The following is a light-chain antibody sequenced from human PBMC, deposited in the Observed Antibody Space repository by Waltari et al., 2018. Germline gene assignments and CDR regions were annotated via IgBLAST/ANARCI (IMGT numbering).Light chain of an antibody. CDR3: QSEGSSLRWSV. Sequence: QSGLTQPPSVSGAPGQRVTISCTGSSSKIRVGSDVHWYQLLPGTAPKLLIYGNSNRRSRLPALCSGPKSGSSASLAVAGLQAADEAGYYCQSEGSSLRWSVFGGGTTVTV. CDR1: SSKIRVGSD. V-gene: IGLV1-40*01. J-gene: IGLJ2*01. CDR2: GNS.